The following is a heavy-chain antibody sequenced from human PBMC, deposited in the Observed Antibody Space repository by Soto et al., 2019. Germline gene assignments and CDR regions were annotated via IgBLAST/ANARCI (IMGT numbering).Heavy chain of an antibody. D-gene: IGHD5-18*01. V-gene: IGHV1-69*13. CDR2: MIPIFGTA. J-gene: IGHJ6*02. CDR3: ARDSRYSYGYAYYYGMDV. Sequence: SVKVCYNASGGAFSSYAISLVRQAPGQGLEWMGGMIPIFGTASYAQKFQGRVTITADESTSTAYMELSRLRSEDTAVYYCARDSRYSYGYAYYYGMDVWGQGTTVTVSS. CDR1: GGAFSSYA.